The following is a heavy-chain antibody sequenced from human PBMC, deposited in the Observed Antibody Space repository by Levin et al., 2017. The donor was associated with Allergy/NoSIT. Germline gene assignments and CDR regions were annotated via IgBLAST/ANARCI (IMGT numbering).Heavy chain of an antibody. CDR2: IFSTDEK. J-gene: IGHJ2*01. CDR3: ARSVYCSSGTYRLLGNWYFDL. V-gene: IGHV2-26*01. D-gene: IGHD3-10*01. Sequence: SGPTLVKPTETLTLTCTVSGFSLSNARMGVSWIRQPPGKALEWLAHIFSTDEKSYNTSLKNRLTISTDTSKSQVVLTMTNMDPVDTATYYCARSVYCSSGTYRLLGNWYFDLWGRGTLVAVSS. CDR1: GFSLSNARMG.